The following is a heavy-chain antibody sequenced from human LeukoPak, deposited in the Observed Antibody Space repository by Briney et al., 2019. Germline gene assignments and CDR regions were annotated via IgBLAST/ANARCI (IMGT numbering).Heavy chain of an antibody. V-gene: IGHV4-59*12. CDR1: GGSLSSYY. D-gene: IGHD2-21*02. J-gene: IGHJ6*02. Sequence: SETLSLTCSVSGGSLSSYYWSWIRQPPGKGLEWIGYTYYSGSTNYNPSLKSRVTISVDTSKNQFSPKLTSVTAADTAVYYCARVPFDTDSYYYYFGMDVWGQGTTVTVSS. CDR2: TYYSGST. CDR3: ARVPFDTDSYYYYFGMDV.